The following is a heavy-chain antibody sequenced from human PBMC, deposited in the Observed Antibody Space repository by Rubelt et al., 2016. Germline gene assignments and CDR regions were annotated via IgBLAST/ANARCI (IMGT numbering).Heavy chain of an antibody. V-gene: IGHV3-74*02. CDR1: GFTFSSYW. Sequence: EVQLVESGGGLVNPGGSLRLSCAASGFTFSSYWMHWVRQPPGKGLVWVSRINSDVSITNDADSVRGRFTISRDNAKNTLYLQMNRLRPEDKAVYYCARWSGYYTFDFWGQGTLVTVSS. J-gene: IGHJ4*02. D-gene: IGHD3-3*01. CDR2: INSDVSIT. CDR3: ARWSGYYTFDF.